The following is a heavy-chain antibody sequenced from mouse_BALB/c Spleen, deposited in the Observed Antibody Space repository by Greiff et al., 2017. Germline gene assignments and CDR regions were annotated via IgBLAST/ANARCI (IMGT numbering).Heavy chain of an antibody. CDR1: GFSLTSYG. D-gene: IGHD2-1*01. V-gene: IGHV2-9*02. J-gene: IGHJ3*01. Sequence: VKLMESGPGLVAPSQSLSITCTVSGFSLTSYGVHWVRQPPGKGLEWLGVIWAGGSTNYNSALMSRLSISKDNSKSQVFLKMNSLQTDDTAMYYCARAGDYGNLFAYWGQGTLVTVSA. CDR3: ARAGDYGNLFAY. CDR2: IWAGGST.